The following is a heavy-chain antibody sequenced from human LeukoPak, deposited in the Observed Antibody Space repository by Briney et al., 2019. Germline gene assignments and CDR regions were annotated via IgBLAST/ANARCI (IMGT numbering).Heavy chain of an antibody. V-gene: IGHV3-7*01. J-gene: IGHJ4*02. Sequence: GGSLRLSCAASGFVFSASYMSWVRKAPGKGLEWVATIKPDGSEKYHVDSVSGRFTISRDNTNDSLFLQMNSLRAEDTAVYYCAKGRYDSSGYPQGWGQGTLVTVSS. CDR2: IKPDGSEK. CDR3: AKGRYDSSGYPQG. D-gene: IGHD3-22*01. CDR1: GFVFSASY.